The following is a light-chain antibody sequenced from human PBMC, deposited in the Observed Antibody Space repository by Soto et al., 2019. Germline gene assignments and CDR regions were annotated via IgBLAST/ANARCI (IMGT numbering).Light chain of an antibody. V-gene: IGKV1-9*01. CDR2: AAS. Sequence: EIPLTQSPSFLSASVGDRVTITCRASQGISTFLAWYQQKPGQAPKLLIYAASTLHDGVPSRFGGSGSGTEFTLTIRSLQPEDFATYYCHQLNTFPRTFGQGTKVEIK. CDR1: QGISTF. J-gene: IGKJ1*01. CDR3: HQLNTFPRT.